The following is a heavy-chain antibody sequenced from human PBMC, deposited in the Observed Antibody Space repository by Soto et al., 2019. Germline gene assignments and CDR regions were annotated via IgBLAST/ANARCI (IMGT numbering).Heavy chain of an antibody. CDR3: ASGSRDGYNYPFDY. CDR1: GGSISSYY. D-gene: IGHD5-12*01. Sequence: SETLSLTCTVSGGSISSYYWSWIRQPPGKGLEWIGYIYYSGSTNYNPSLKSRVTISVDTSKNQFSLKLSSVTAADTAVYYCASGSRDGYNYPFDYWGQGTLVTVSS. CDR2: IYYSGST. V-gene: IGHV4-59*01. J-gene: IGHJ4*02.